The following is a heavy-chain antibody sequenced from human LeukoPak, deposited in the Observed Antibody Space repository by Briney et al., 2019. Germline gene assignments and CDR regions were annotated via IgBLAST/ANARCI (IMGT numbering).Heavy chain of an antibody. CDR2: IYDSGST. V-gene: IGHV4-59*01. D-gene: IGHD2-15*01. J-gene: IGHJ5*01. Sequence: SETLSLTCTVSGGSISSYYWSWIWQPPGKGLEWIGYIYDSGSTNYNPSFKSRVTMSVDTSKNQFSLKLSSVTAADTAVYYCARWGVVAATFDSWGQGTLVTVSS. CDR1: GGSISSYY. CDR3: ARWGVVAATFDS.